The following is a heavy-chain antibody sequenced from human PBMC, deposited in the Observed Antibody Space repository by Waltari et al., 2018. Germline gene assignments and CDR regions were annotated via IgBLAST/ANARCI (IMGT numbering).Heavy chain of an antibody. CDR2: IRSRFKGDAT. Sequence: EVQLVESGGALVQPGGSLKRSCAASGLPISDYAIHWVRQASGKGPEWVGRIRSRFKGDATAYGESVQGRFTISRDDSKNTVYLEMNSLKTDDTAVYYCIRPFEMGIDWGQGTLVTVSS. V-gene: IGHV3-73*01. CDR1: GLPISDYA. J-gene: IGHJ4*02. D-gene: IGHD7-27*01. CDR3: IRPFEMGID.